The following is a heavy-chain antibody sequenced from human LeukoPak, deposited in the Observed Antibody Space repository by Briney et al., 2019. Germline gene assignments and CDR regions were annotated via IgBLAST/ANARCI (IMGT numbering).Heavy chain of an antibody. J-gene: IGHJ5*02. D-gene: IGHD2-2*01. V-gene: IGHV3-23*01. Sequence: GGSLRLSCAASGVTYSSHAMSWARQAPGQGLEWVSVISGSGGNTYYADSVKGRFTISRDNSKDTLFLQMNSLRAEDTAVYYCAKVTSWSFTWGQGTLVTVSS. CDR3: AKVTSWSFT. CDR2: ISGSGGNT. CDR1: GVTYSSHA.